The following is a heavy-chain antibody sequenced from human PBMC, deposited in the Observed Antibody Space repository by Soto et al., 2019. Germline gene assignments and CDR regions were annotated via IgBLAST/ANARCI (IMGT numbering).Heavy chain of an antibody. CDR3: AKDTDGSSWYYFDY. Sequence: GGSLRLSCAASGFTFDDYTMHWVRQAPGKGLEWVSLISWDGGSTYYADSVKGRFTISRDNSKNSLYLQMNSLRTEDTALYYCAKDTDGSSWYYFDYWGQGTLVTVSS. J-gene: IGHJ4*02. CDR1: GFTFDDYT. CDR2: ISWDGGST. V-gene: IGHV3-43*01. D-gene: IGHD6-13*01.